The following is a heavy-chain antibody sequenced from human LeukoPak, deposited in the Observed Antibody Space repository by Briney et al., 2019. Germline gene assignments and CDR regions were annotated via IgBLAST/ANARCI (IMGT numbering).Heavy chain of an antibody. J-gene: IGHJ5*02. CDR3: ARGYCTNGVCYKKGGNWFDP. CDR2: IIPIFGTA. CDR1: GVTFSIYA. D-gene: IGHD2-8*01. Sequence: GASVSLSSTASGVTFSIYAISWVRQAPGQGREGMGGIIPIFGTANYAQKYKGRVTITTDVSTSTAYMELSSLRSEDTAVYYCARGYCTNGVCYKKGGNWFDPWGQGTLVTVSS. V-gene: IGHV1-69*05.